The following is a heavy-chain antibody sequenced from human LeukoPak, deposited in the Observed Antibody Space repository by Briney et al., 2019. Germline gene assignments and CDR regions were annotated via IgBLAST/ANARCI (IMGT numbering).Heavy chain of an antibody. CDR3: AREGVPAAGYYYYYYMDV. V-gene: IGHV1-69*01. CDR2: IIPIFGTA. Sequence: GSSVKVSCKASGGTFSSYAISWVRQAPGQGLEWIGGIIPIFGTANYAQKFQGRVTITADESTSTAYMELSSLRSEDTAVYYCAREGVPAAGYYYYYYMDVWGKGTTVTVSS. D-gene: IGHD2-2*01. CDR1: GGTFSSYA. J-gene: IGHJ6*03.